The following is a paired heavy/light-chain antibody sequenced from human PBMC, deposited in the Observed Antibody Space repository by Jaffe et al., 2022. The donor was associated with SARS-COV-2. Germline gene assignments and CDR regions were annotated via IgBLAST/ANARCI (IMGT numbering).Heavy chain of an antibody. CDR3: ARSNYYDSSGYYPQYFQH. J-gene: IGHJ1*01. CDR1: GFAVSSNY. Sequence: EVQLVESGGGLIQPGGSLRLSCAVSGFAVSSNYMDWVRQAPGKGLEWVSVIYSGGSTYYADSVKGRFTISRDNSKNTLYLQLNSLRAEDTAVYYCARSNYYDSSGYYPQYFQHWGQGTLVTVSS. V-gene: IGHV3-53*01. CDR2: IYSGGST. D-gene: IGHD3-22*01.
Light chain of an antibody. CDR3: QQYDNWPPVT. J-gene: IGKJ1*01. Sequence: EIVMTQSPATLSVSPGERATLSCRASQSVTSNLAWYQQKPGQAPRLLIYGASTRATGIPARFSGSGSGTEFTLTISSLQSEDFAVYYCQQYDNWPPVTFGQGTKVEIK. CDR1: QSVTSN. V-gene: IGKV3-15*01. CDR2: GAS.